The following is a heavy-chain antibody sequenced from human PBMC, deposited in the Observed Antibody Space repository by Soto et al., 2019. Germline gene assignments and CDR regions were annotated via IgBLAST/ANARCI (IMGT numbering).Heavy chain of an antibody. Sequence: PGGSLRLSCAASGFTFSSYSMNWVRQAPGKGLEWVSYISSSSSTIYYADSVKGRFTISRDNAKNSLYLQMNSLRAGDTAVYYCARDIPILWFGELTDYDAFDIWGQGTMVTVSS. D-gene: IGHD3-10*01. CDR2: ISSSSSTI. CDR1: GFTFSSYS. CDR3: ARDIPILWFGELTDYDAFDI. V-gene: IGHV3-48*01. J-gene: IGHJ3*02.